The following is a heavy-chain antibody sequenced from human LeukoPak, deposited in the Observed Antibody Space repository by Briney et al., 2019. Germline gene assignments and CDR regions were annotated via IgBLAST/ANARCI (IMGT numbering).Heavy chain of an antibody. CDR2: IKSKTDGGTT. CDR1: GGSFSGYY. V-gene: IGHV3-15*01. CDR3: TTPGY. Sequence: PSETLSLTCAVYGGSFSGYYWSWIRQPPGKGLEWVGRIKSKTDGGTTDYAAPVKGRFTISRDDSKNTLYLQMNSLKTEDTAVYYCTTPGYWGQGTLVTVSS. D-gene: IGHD7-27*01. J-gene: IGHJ4*02.